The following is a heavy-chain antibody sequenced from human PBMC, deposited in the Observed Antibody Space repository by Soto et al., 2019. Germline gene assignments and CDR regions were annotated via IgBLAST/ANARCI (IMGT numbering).Heavy chain of an antibody. J-gene: IGHJ6*03. V-gene: IGHV1-8*01. CDR2: MNPNSGNT. D-gene: IGHD2-2*01. Sequence: GASVKVSCKASGYTFTSYDINWVRQATGQGLEWMGWMNPNSGNTGYAQKFQGRVTMTRNTSISTAYMELSSLRSEDTAVYYCARLFLGYCSSTSCYPNYYYMDVWGKGTTVTVSS. CDR1: GYTFTSYD. CDR3: ARLFLGYCSSTSCYPNYYYMDV.